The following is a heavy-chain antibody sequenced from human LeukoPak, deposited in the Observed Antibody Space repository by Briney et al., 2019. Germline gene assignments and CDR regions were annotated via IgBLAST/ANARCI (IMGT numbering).Heavy chain of an antibody. D-gene: IGHD2-2*01. CDR1: GFTFSSYA. CDR2: ISYDGSNK. Sequence: PGRSLRLSCAASGFTFSSYAMHWARQAPGKGLEWVAVISYDGSNKYYADSVKGRFTISRDNSKNTLYLQMNSLRAEDTAVYYCARDDAHRDEYQLLHNWFDPWGQGTLVTVSS. J-gene: IGHJ5*02. V-gene: IGHV3-30*04. CDR3: ARDDAHRDEYQLLHNWFDP.